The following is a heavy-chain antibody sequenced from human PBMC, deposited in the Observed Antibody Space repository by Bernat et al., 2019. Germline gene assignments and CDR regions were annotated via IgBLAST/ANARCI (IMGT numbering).Heavy chain of an antibody. Sequence: QVQLVESGGGVVQPGRSLRLSCAASGFTFSSYGMHWVRQAPGKGLEWVAVIWYDGSNKYYADSVKGRFTISRDNSKNTLYLQMNSLRAEDTAVYYCAREGSGYSGYDYGSDAFDIWGQGTMVTVSS. J-gene: IGHJ3*02. D-gene: IGHD5-12*01. CDR2: IWYDGSNK. CDR1: GFTFSSYG. V-gene: IGHV3-33*01. CDR3: AREGSGYSGYDYGSDAFDI.